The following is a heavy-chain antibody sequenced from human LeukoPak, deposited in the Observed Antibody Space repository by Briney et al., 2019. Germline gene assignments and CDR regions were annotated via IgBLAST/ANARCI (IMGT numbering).Heavy chain of an antibody. Sequence: GGSLRLSCAASGFTFSSYAMHWVRQAPGKGLEWVAVISYDGSNKYYADSVKGRFTISRDNSKNTLYLQMNSLRAEDTAVYYCARTFYDSSGYDFDYWDQGTLVTVSS. V-gene: IGHV3-30*04. CDR2: ISYDGSNK. D-gene: IGHD3-22*01. J-gene: IGHJ4*02. CDR3: ARTFYDSSGYDFDY. CDR1: GFTFSSYA.